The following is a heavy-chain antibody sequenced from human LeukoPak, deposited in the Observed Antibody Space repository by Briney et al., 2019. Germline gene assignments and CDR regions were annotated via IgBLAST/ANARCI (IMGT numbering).Heavy chain of an antibody. CDR2: LSSSSTCV. Sequence: GGSLRLSCAASGFTFSTYSMNWVRQAPGKGLEWVSSLSSSSTCVYYADSVKGRFTTSRDNAKNSLYLQMNSLRAEDTAVYYCARVRCSGGGCFYNFDYWGQGSLVTVSS. J-gene: IGHJ4*02. CDR1: GFTFSTYS. V-gene: IGHV3-21*01. CDR3: ARVRCSGGGCFYNFDY. D-gene: IGHD2-15*01.